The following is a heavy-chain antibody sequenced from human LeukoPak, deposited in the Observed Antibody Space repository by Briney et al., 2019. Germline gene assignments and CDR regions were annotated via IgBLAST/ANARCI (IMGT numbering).Heavy chain of an antibody. J-gene: IGHJ4*02. V-gene: IGHV3-23*01. CDR3: AKSVESAVTTNPYFDF. CDR2: ISGSGGST. Sequence: GGSLRFSCVASGFTFSDYAMSWVRQALGKGLKWVSVISGSGGSTYNADSVKGRFTISRDNSKNILYLQMNSLRAEDTAVYYCAKSVESAVTTNPYFDFWGQGALVTVSS. CDR1: GFTFSDYA. D-gene: IGHD4-17*01.